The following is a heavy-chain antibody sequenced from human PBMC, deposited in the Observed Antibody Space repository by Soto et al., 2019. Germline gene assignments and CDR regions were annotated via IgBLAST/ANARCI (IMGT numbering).Heavy chain of an antibody. Sequence: QVQLVESGGGLVKPGGSLRLSCAASGFTFSDYYMSWIRQAPGKGLEWVSYISSSSSYTNYADSVKGRFTISRDNAKNSLYLQMNSLGAEDTAVYYCAGDADILTGSDAFDIWGQGTMVTVSS. CDR2: ISSSSSYT. CDR3: AGDADILTGSDAFDI. J-gene: IGHJ3*02. CDR1: GFTFSDYY. D-gene: IGHD3-9*01. V-gene: IGHV3-11*05.